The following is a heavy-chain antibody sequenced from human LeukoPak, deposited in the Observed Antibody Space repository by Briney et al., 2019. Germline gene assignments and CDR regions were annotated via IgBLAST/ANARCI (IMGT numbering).Heavy chain of an antibody. CDR3: TRDQTPYY. Sequence: GGSLRLSCTTSGFTFGDYAMSWVRQAPGKGLEWVSFIRSRAYGGTTDYAASVKGRFTISRDDSKSIAYLQMISLKTEDTAVYYCTRDQTPYYWGQGSLVTVSS. V-gene: IGHV3-49*04. J-gene: IGHJ4*02. CDR1: GFTFGDYA. CDR2: IRSRAYGGTT.